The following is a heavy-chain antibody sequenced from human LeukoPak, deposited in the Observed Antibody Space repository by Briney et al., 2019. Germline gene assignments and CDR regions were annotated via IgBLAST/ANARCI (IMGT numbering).Heavy chain of an antibody. CDR1: GFNFANHA. CDR3: ARVRAVAGGFDN. V-gene: IGHV3-48*02. CDR2: INHKSTTI. Sequence: GGSLRLSCAASGFNFANHAMSWVRQAPGKGLEWISYINHKSTTIYDADSVKGRFTISRDSAKHSLFLQMNGLTEEDTAVYYCARVRAVAGGFDNWGQGTLVTVSS. J-gene: IGHJ4*02. D-gene: IGHD6-19*01.